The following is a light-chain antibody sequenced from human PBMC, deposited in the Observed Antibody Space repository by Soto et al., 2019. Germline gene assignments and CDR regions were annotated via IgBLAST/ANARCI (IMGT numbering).Light chain of an antibody. V-gene: IGKV1-5*03. J-gene: IGKJ1*01. CDR1: QGISSW. CDR2: KAS. CDR3: QQHTT. Sequence: DIQMTQSPSTLSASVGDRVTITCRGSQGISSWLAWYQQKPGKAPRLLIYKASSLASGVPSRFSGSGSGTEFTLTISSLQPEDVATYHCQQHTTFGQGTKVE.